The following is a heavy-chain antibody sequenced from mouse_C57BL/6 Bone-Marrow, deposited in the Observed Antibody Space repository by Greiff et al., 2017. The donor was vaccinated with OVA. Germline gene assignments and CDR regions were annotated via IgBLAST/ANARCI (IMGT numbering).Heavy chain of an antibody. CDR1: GFSLTSYG. Sequence: QVQLQQSGPGLVQPSQSLSITCTVSGFSLTSYGVHWVRQSPGKGLAWLGVIWRGGSTDYNAAFMSRLSITKDNSKSQVFFKMNSLQADDTAIYYCAKGYGSSYPAWFAYWGQGTLVTVSA. CDR3: AKGYGSSYPAWFAY. J-gene: IGHJ3*01. CDR2: IWRGGST. D-gene: IGHD1-1*01. V-gene: IGHV2-5*01.